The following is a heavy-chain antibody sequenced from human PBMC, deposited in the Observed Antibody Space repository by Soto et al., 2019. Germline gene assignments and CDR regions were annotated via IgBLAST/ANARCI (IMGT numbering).Heavy chain of an antibody. D-gene: IGHD2-2*01. CDR3: ARVGIVVVPAAPEFDY. CDR2: ISAYNGNT. CDR1: GYTLTSYG. Sequence: GASVKVSCKASGYTLTSYGISWVRQAPGQGLEWMGWISAYNGNTNYAQKLQGRVTMTTDTSTSTAYMELRSLRSDDTAVYYCARVGIVVVPAAPEFDYWGQGTLVTVSS. V-gene: IGHV1-18*01. J-gene: IGHJ4*02.